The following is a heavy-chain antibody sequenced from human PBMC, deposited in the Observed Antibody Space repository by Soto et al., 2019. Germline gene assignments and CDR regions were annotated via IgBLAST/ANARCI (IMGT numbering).Heavy chain of an antibody. CDR2: ITNIGSAK. D-gene: IGHD1-26*01. V-gene: IGHV3-48*04. J-gene: IGHJ4*02. Sequence: GGSLRLSCAASGFTFSTYSMNWVRQAPGKGLEWVSYITNIGSAKYYADSAKGRFTISRDNAENSLYLQMSSLRAEDTAVYYCVRDRSWAFDHWGQGALVTVSS. CDR3: VRDRSWAFDH. CDR1: GFTFSTYS.